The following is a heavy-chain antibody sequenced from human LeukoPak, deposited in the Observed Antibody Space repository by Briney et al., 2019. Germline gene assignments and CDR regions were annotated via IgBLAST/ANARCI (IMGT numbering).Heavy chain of an antibody. CDR3: ARYDTVVTQKYAFDI. CDR1: GGSISNGGYY. Sequence: PSETLPLTCTVSGGSISNGGYYWSWIRQPPGKGLEWIVYIYHRGSTYYHPSLKSRLTIPVDRSRNQFSLKLSSVTAADTAVYYCARYDTVVTQKYAFDIWGQGTMVTVSS. CDR2: IYHRGST. V-gene: IGHV4-30-2*01. D-gene: IGHD4-23*01. J-gene: IGHJ3*02.